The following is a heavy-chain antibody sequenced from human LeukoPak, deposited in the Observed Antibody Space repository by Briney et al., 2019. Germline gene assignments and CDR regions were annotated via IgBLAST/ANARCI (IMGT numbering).Heavy chain of an antibody. CDR2: IHTSGSN. J-gene: IGHJ3*01. D-gene: IGHD3-3*01. V-gene: IGHV4-4*09. CDR3: ARLSAAVHLGAFDL. Sequence: SETLSLTCAVSGVSISPYYWAWIRQPPGKGLEGIGYIHTSGSNNQYPSLKSRVTISVDKSKNHFSLRLTSVTAADTAVYYCARLSAAVHLGAFDLWGQGTMITVSS. CDR1: GVSISPYY.